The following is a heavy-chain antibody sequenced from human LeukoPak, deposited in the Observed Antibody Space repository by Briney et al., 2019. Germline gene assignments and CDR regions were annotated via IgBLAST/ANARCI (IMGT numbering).Heavy chain of an antibody. V-gene: IGHV4-59*01. D-gene: IGHD3-9*01. CDR2: IYYSGST. J-gene: IGHJ4*02. CDR1: GGSISSYY. Sequence: SETLSLTCTVSGGSISSYYWSWIRQPPGKGLEWIGYIYYSGSTNYNPSLKSRVTISVDTSKNQFSLKLSSVTAADTAVYYCARGVLLRYFDWLFPDYFDYWGQGTLVTVSS. CDR3: ARGVLLRYFDWLFPDYFDY.